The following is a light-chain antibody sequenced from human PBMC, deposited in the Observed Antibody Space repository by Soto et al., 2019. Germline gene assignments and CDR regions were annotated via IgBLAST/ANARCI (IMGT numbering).Light chain of an antibody. V-gene: IGKV3D-15*01. Sequence: EIVMTQSPGTLSVSTEEGATLSCRASQSVDRNLAWYQQKPGQAPRLLIYGASTRPTGIPDRFSGSGSGTEFSLTISRLQSEDFSVYYCQQYDSWPLTFGGGTKVDIK. CDR3: QQYDSWPLT. CDR1: QSVDRN. CDR2: GAS. J-gene: IGKJ4*01.